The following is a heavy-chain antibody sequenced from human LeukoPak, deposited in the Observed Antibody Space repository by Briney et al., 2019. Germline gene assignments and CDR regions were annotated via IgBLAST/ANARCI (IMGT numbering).Heavy chain of an antibody. CDR1: GFTFSSYG. J-gene: IGHJ5*02. V-gene: IGHV3-33*01. Sequence: PGGSLRLSCAASGFTFSSYGMHWARQAPGKGLEWVAVIWYDGSNKYYADSVKGRFTISRDNSKNTLYLQMNSLRAEDTAVYYYARDGGDAGDWFDPWGQGTLVTVSS. CDR2: IWYDGSNK. CDR3: ARDGGDAGDWFDP. D-gene: IGHD2-21*02.